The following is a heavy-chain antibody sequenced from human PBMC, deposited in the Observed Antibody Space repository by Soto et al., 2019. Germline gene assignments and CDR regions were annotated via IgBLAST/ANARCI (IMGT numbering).Heavy chain of an antibody. Sequence: GGSLRLSCAASGFTFSSYGMHWVRQAPGKGLEWVAVIWYDGSNKYYADSVKGRFTISRDNSKNSLYLQMNSLRAEDTAVYYCASGRWGNWNDEFAFDIWGQGTMVTVSS. V-gene: IGHV3-33*01. CDR3: ASGRWGNWNDEFAFDI. CDR2: IWYDGSNK. D-gene: IGHD1-1*01. J-gene: IGHJ3*02. CDR1: GFTFSSYG.